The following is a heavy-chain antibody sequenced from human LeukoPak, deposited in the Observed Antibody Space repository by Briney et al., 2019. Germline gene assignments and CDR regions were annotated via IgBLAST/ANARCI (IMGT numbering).Heavy chain of an antibody. Sequence: SETLSLTCTVSGGSLNSYFWSWIRQPPGKGLEWIGHIYYSGTTNYNPSLKSRVTISVDTSKNQFSLKLSSVTAADTAVYYCARDGGAWSLGYWGQGTLVTVSS. CDR3: ARDGGAWSLGY. J-gene: IGHJ4*02. V-gene: IGHV4-59*01. CDR2: IYYSGTT. CDR1: GGSLNSYF. D-gene: IGHD3-16*01.